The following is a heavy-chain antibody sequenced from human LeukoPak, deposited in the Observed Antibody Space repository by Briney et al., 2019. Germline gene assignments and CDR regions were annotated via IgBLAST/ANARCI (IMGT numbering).Heavy chain of an antibody. CDR1: GYTFTSYY. CDR2: INPSGGST. V-gene: IGHV1-46*01. Sequence: APVKVSCKASGYTFTSYYMHWVRQAPGQGLEWMGIINPSGGSTSYAQKFQGRVTMTRDTSTSTVYMELSSLRSEDTAVYYCAREAAMEPFDYWGQGTLVTVSS. D-gene: IGHD5-18*01. CDR3: AREAAMEPFDY. J-gene: IGHJ4*02.